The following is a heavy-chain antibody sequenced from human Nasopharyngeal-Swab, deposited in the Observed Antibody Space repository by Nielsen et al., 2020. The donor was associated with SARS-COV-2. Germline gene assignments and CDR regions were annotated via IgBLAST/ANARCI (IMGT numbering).Heavy chain of an antibody. CDR2: IAYDARDK. V-gene: IGHV3-30*04. Sequence: GESLKIPRAASGFTFSSYTRHWVRQAPGKGLEWVAVIAYDARDKYYADAVKGRFTLSRDNSKSTVYLQMNSLRPEDTAVYYCARDRPHWGCDYWGQGTLVTVSS. D-gene: IGHD3-16*01. CDR1: GFTFSSYT. J-gene: IGHJ4*02. CDR3: ARDRPHWGCDY.